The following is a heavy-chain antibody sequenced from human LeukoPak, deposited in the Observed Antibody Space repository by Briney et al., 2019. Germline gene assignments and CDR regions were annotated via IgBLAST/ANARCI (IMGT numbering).Heavy chain of an antibody. CDR3: AKDRRICCSGGTCYDNLDY. CDR1: GFTVSSNY. CDR2: IYSGGST. Sequence: GGSLRLSCAASGFTVSSNYMSWVRQAPGKGLEWVSVIYSGGSTYYADSVKGRFTISRDNSKNTLFLQMNSLRAEDTALYYCAKDRRICCSGGTCYDNLDYWGQGTLVTVSS. V-gene: IGHV3-53*01. J-gene: IGHJ4*02. D-gene: IGHD2-15*01.